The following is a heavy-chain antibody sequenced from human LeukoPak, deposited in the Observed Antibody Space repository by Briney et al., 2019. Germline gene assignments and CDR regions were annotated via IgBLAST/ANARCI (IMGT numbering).Heavy chain of an antibody. CDR3: AKDIQLST. CDR2: IGASGEST. D-gene: IGHD5-24*01. Sequence: GGSLRLSCAASGFTFSVAAMTWVRQAPGKGLEWVSLIGASGESTYYADSVKGRFTISRDNSKNTLSLQMSSLRVEDTAMYFCAKDIQLSTWGLGTMVTVSS. J-gene: IGHJ3*01. V-gene: IGHV3-23*01. CDR1: GFTFSVAA.